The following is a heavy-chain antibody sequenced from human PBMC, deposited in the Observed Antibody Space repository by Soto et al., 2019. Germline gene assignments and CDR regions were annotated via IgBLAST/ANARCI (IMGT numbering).Heavy chain of an antibody. CDR1: GFTFSSYD. V-gene: IGHV3-13*01. CDR3: ARCEYSGYDYYFDY. Sequence: PGGSLRLSCAASGFTFSSYDMHWVRQATGKGLEWVSSIGTAGDTYYPGSVKGRLTISRENAKNSLYLQMNSLRAEDTAVYYCARCEYSGYDYYFDYWGQGTLVTVSS. D-gene: IGHD5-12*01. J-gene: IGHJ4*02. CDR2: IGTAGDT.